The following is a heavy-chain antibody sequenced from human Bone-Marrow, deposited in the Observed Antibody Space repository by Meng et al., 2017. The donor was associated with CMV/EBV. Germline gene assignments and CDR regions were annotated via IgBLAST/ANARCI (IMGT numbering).Heavy chain of an antibody. CDR3: AREGLVVVPAAIHGMDV. J-gene: IGHJ6*01. V-gene: IGHV3-21*01. D-gene: IGHD2-2*01. CDR2: ISSSSSYI. Sequence: GESLKISCAASGFTFSSYSMNWVRQAPGKGLEWVSSISSSSSYICYADSVKGRFTISRDNAKNSLYLQMNSLRAEDTAVYYCAREGLVVVPAAIHGMDVWGQGNTVNFAS. CDR1: GFTFSSYS.